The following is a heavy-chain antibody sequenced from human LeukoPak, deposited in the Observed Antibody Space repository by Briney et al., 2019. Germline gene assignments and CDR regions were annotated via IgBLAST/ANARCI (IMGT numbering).Heavy chain of an antibody. Sequence: GGSLRLSCAASGFTFDDYGMSWVRQAPGKGLGWVSGINWNGGSTGYADSVKGRFTISRDNAKNSLYLQMNSLRAEDTALYYCARGGYYDSSGYYFYVFDYWGQGTLVTVSS. J-gene: IGHJ4*02. CDR1: GFTFDDYG. D-gene: IGHD3-22*01. CDR2: INWNGGST. V-gene: IGHV3-20*04. CDR3: ARGGYYDSSGYYFYVFDY.